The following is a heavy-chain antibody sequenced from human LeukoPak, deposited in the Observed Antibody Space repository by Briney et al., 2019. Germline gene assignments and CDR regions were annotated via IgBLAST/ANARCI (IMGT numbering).Heavy chain of an antibody. CDR3: ARGRLEYYYDSSGYLDY. D-gene: IGHD3-22*01. J-gene: IGHJ4*02. CDR1: GGSISSSSYY. V-gene: IGHV4-39*07. Sequence: SETLSLTCTVSGGSISSSSYYWGWIRQPPGKGLEWIGSIYYSGSTYYNPSLKSRVTISVDTSKNQFSLKLSSVTAADTAVYYCARGRLEYYYDSSGYLDYWGQGTLVTVSS. CDR2: IYYSGST.